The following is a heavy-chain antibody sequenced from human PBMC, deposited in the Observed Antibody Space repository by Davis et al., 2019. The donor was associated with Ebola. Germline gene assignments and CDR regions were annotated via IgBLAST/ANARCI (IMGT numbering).Heavy chain of an antibody. CDR1: GFTVRSTY. CDR2: TYSGGTTRYA. J-gene: IGHJ4*02. V-gene: IGHV3-66*01. D-gene: IGHD2/OR15-2a*01. CDR3: AKDHFRSFSNFISVFDN. Sequence: GESLKISCAASGFTVRSTYMSWVRQAPGKGLEWVSVTYSGGTTRYADYADSVKGRFTISRDYSKNTLFLQMNGLRTEDTAVYYCAKDHFRSFSNFISVFDNWGQGSLVTVSS.